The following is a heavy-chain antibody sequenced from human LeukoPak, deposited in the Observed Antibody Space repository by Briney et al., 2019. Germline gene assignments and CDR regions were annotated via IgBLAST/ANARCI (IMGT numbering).Heavy chain of an antibody. V-gene: IGHV3-30*02. Sequence: GGSLRLSCAASGFTFSSYGMHWVRQAPGKGLEWVAFIRYDGSNKYYADSVKGRFTISRDNSKNTLYLQMNSLRAEDTAVYYCAKDQGSVAGSHDAFDIWGQGTMVTVSS. CDR3: AKDQGSVAGSHDAFDI. CDR2: IRYDGSNK. D-gene: IGHD6-19*01. CDR1: GFTFSSYG. J-gene: IGHJ3*02.